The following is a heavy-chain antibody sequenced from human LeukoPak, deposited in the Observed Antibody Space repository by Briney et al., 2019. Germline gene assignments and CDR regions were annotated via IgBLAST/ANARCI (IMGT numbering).Heavy chain of an antibody. CDR1: GFTFSSYW. V-gene: IGHV3-15*01. CDR2: IKSTTDGGTR. J-gene: IGHJ4*02. Sequence: GGSLRLSCAASGFTFSSYWMSWVRQAPGKGLEWVGRIKSTTDGGTRDYAAPVKGRFSISRDDSKNTLYLQMNSLKTEDTAVYYCTTTRLRQDIAVVPGNHGLYWGQGTLVTVSS. CDR3: TTTRLRQDIAVVPGNHGLY. D-gene: IGHD2-2*01.